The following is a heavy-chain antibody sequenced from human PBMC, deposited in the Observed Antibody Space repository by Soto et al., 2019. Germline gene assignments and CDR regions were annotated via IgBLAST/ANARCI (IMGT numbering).Heavy chain of an antibody. CDR1: GFTFSSYG. J-gene: IGHJ4*02. CDR3: ATLVDTAMVTDY. CDR2: ISYDGSNK. V-gene: IGHV3-30*03. D-gene: IGHD5-18*01. Sequence: GGSLRLSCAASGFTFSSYGMHWVRQAPGKGLEWVAVISYDGSNKYYADSVKGRFTISRDNSKNTLYLQMNSLRAEDTAVYYCATLVDTAMVTDYWGQGTLVTVSS.